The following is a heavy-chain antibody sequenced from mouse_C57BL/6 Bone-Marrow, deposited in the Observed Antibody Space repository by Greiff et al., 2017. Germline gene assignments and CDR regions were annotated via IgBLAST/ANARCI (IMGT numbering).Heavy chain of an antibody. CDR3: AKGYDYSFDY. CDR2: INPGSGGT. Sequence: VQLQQSGAELVRPGTSVKVSCKASGYAFTNYLIEWVKQRPGQGLEWIGVINPGSGGTNYNEKFKGKATLTVDKSSSTAYMELRSLTSEDSAVYYCAKGYDYSFDYWGQGTTLTVSS. D-gene: IGHD2-4*01. J-gene: IGHJ2*01. V-gene: IGHV1-54*01. CDR1: GYAFTNYL.